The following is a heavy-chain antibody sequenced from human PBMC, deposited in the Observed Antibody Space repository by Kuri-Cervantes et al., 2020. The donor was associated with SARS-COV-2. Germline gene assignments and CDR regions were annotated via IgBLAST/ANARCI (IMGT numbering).Heavy chain of an antibody. V-gene: IGHV3-30*18. CDR1: GFTFSSYG. Sequence: GGSLRLSCAASGFTFSSYGMHWVRQAPGKGLEWVAVISYDGSNKYYADSVKGRFTISRDNSKNTLYLQMNSLRAEDTAVYYCAKDFSRMITFGGVIAPDYWGHGTLVTVSS. D-gene: IGHD3-16*02. CDR2: ISYDGSNK. CDR3: AKDFSRMITFGGVIAPDY. J-gene: IGHJ4*01.